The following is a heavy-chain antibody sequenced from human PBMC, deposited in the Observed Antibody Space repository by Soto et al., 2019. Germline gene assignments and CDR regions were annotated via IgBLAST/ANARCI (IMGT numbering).Heavy chain of an antibody. Sequence: SETLSLTCAVHRGSFNAYSWTWIRQPPGKGLEWIGEIDHSGSATYNPSLKSRIIMSVDTSKNQFSLNVSSMTAADTAVYYCARGLRYSGMDVWGQGTPVTVSS. V-gene: IGHV4-34*01. CDR3: ARGLRYSGMDV. CDR2: IDHSGSA. J-gene: IGHJ6*02. CDR1: RGSFNAYS.